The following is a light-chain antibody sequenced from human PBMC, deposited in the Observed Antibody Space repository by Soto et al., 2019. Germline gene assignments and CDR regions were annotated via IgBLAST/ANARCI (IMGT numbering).Light chain of an antibody. V-gene: IGLV1-40*01. CDR2: GNT. CDR1: SSNIGAGFD. CDR3: QSFDRSLSGSWV. J-gene: IGLJ3*02. Sequence: QSVLTQPPSVSGAPGQRVTISCTGGSSNIGAGFDVHWYQQLPGTAPKLLIYGNTNRPSGVPDRFSGSKSGTSASLAITGLQAEDEADYYCQSFDRSLSGSWVFGGGTKLTVL.